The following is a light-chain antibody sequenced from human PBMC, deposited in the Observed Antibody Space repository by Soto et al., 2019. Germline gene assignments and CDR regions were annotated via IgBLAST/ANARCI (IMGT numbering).Light chain of an antibody. CDR1: QGVSRK. J-gene: IGKJ1*01. V-gene: IGKV3-20*01. Sequence: DIVMTQSPATLSVAPGERVTLSCRASQGVSRKLAWYQQKPGQAPRLLIYRTSSRATGIPDRFSGSESETDFTLTISRLEPDDSAVYYCQQYGSSPRTFGPGTKVDIK. CDR3: QQYGSSPRT. CDR2: RTS.